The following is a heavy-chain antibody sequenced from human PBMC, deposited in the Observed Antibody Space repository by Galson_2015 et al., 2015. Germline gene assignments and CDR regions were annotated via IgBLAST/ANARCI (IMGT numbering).Heavy chain of an antibody. D-gene: IGHD3-3*01. J-gene: IGHJ4*02. Sequence: SVKVSCKASGGTFSSYAISWVRQAPGQGLEWMGGIIPIFGTANYAQKFQGRVTITADESTSTAYMELSSLRSEDTAVYYCARDYDFWSGYYKFAYFDYWGQGTLVTVSS. CDR3: ARDYDFWSGYYKFAYFDY. V-gene: IGHV1-69*13. CDR2: IIPIFGTA. CDR1: GGTFSSYA.